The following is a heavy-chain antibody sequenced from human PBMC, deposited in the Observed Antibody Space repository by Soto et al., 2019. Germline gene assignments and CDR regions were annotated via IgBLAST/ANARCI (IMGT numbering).Heavy chain of an antibody. D-gene: IGHD3-22*01. CDR3: ARVSKVQSDSKGAFDI. J-gene: IGHJ3*02. CDR1: GDSVSSNNAA. V-gene: IGHV6-1*01. Sequence: QSQTLSLTCAISGDSVSSNNAAWNWIRQSPSRGLEWLGRTYYRSRWYYDYTVSVRSRIIINPDTSKNQFSLQLNSVTPEDTAVYYCARVSKVQSDSKGAFDIWGQGTMVTVSS. CDR2: TYYRSRWYY.